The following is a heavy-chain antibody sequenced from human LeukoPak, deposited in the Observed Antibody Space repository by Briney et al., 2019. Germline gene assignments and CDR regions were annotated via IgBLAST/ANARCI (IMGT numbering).Heavy chain of an antibody. CDR2: INHSGST. D-gene: IGHD3-22*01. J-gene: IGHJ6*03. CDR1: GGSFSGYY. V-gene: IGHV4-34*01. Sequence: SSETLSLTCAVYGGSFSGYYWSWIRQPPGKGLEWIGEINHSGSTNYNPSLKSRVTISVDTSKNQFSLKLSSVTAADTAVYYCARAAPDITMIVVVTRYYYYYYMDVWGKGTTVTVSS. CDR3: ARAAPDITMIVVVTRYYYYYYMDV.